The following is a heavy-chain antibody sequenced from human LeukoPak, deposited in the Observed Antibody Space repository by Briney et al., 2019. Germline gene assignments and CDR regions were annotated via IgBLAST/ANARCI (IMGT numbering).Heavy chain of an antibody. Sequence: ASVKASCQASGYTFTSYYMHWVRQAPVQGLEWMGIINPSGGSTSYAQKFQGRVTMTRDTSTSTVYMELSSLRAEDTAVYYCARSADSNSFDYWGQGTLVSVSS. CDR1: GYTFTSYY. J-gene: IGHJ4*02. CDR2: INPSGGST. D-gene: IGHD4-11*01. V-gene: IGHV1-46*03. CDR3: ARSADSNSFDY.